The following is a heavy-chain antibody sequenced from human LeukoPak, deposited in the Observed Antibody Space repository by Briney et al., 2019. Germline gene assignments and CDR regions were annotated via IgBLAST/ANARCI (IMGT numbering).Heavy chain of an antibody. J-gene: IGHJ4*02. CDR3: ARGLNDSWTGENY. D-gene: IGHD3-3*01. CDR1: GGSISSYY. CDR2: INHSGST. Sequence: SETLSLTCTVSGGSISSYYWSWIRQPPGKGLEWIGEINHSGSTNYNPSLKSRVTISLDTSKSQFSLEVRYVTAADTAVYYCARGLNDSWTGENYWGQGTLVTVSS. V-gene: IGHV4-34*01.